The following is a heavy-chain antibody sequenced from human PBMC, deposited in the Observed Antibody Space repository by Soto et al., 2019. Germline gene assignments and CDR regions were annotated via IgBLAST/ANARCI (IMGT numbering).Heavy chain of an antibody. CDR2: IYYSGRT. D-gene: IGHD3-16*02. J-gene: IGHJ4*02. CDR1: GGSISDYQ. Sequence: QVQLQESGPGLVRPSETLSLTCSISGGSISDYQWNWIRQPPGKGLEWIGYIYYSGRTNYNPSLNSRATISRDTTTKQVSPGLTSVTAADTAAYYGARMRGWGEISPYFDYWGQGTLVTVSS. V-gene: IGHV4-59*01. CDR3: ARMRGWGEISPYFDY.